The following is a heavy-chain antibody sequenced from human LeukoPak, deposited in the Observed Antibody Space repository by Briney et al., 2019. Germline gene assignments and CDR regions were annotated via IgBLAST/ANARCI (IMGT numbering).Heavy chain of an antibody. J-gene: IGHJ4*02. CDR2: ISSSSSYI. Sequence: GGSLRLSCAASGFTFSSYAMSWVRQAPGKGLEWVSSISSSSSYIYYADSVKGRFTISRDNAKNSLYLQMNSLRAEDTAVYYCARGVDTAMENYWGQGTLVTVSS. V-gene: IGHV3-21*01. CDR1: GFTFSSYA. D-gene: IGHD5-18*01. CDR3: ARGVDTAMENY.